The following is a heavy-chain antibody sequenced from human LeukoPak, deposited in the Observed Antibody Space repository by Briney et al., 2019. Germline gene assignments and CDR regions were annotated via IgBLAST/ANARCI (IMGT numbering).Heavy chain of an antibody. CDR2: IYHSGST. CDR1: GGSISSGGYS. J-gene: IGHJ4*02. V-gene: IGHV4-30-2*01. D-gene: IGHD2/OR15-2a*01. Sequence: PSQTLSLTCAVSGGSISSGGYSWRWIRQPPGTGLEWIGYIYHSGSTYYNPSLKSRVTISVDRSKNQFSLKLSSVTAADTAVYYCARADVNRSGFDYWGQGTLVTVSS. CDR3: ARADVNRSGFDY.